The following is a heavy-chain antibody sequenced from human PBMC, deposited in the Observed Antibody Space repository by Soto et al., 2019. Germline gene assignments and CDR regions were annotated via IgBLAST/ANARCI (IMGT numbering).Heavy chain of an antibody. CDR2: IYYSGST. V-gene: IGHV4-59*01. D-gene: IGHD3-16*01. CDR1: GGSISSYY. J-gene: IGHJ4*02. CDR3: ARLEPAYPVMISFEGDIGGYFDY. Sequence: PSETLSLTCTVSGGSISSYYWSWIRQPPGKGLEWIGYIYYSGSTNYNPSLKSRVTISVDTSKNQFSLKLSSVTAADTAVYYCARLEPAYPVMISFEGDIGGYFDYWGRGTLV.